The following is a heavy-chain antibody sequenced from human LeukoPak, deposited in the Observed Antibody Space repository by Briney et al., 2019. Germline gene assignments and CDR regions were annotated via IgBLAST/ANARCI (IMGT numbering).Heavy chain of an antibody. D-gene: IGHD3-10*01. CDR3: ARGYYGSGSYYN. Sequence: SETLSLTCAVYGGSLSGYYWSWIRQPPGKGLEWIGEINHSGSTNYNPSLKSRVTISVDTSKNQFSLKLSSVTAADTAVYYCARGYYGSGSYYNWGQGTLVTVSS. V-gene: IGHV4-34*01. CDR2: INHSGST. J-gene: IGHJ4*02. CDR1: GGSLSGYY.